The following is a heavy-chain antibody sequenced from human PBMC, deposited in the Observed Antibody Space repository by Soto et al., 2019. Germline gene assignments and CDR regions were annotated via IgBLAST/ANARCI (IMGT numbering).Heavy chain of an antibody. V-gene: IGHV3-49*04. CDR2: IRSKAYGGTT. CDR3: TRGDCGGDCYTGY. J-gene: IGHJ4*02. D-gene: IGHD2-21*02. CDR1: GFTFGDYA. Sequence: PGESLKISCPASGFTFGDYAMSWVRQAPGKGLEWVGFIRSKAYGGTTEYAASVKGRFTISRDDSKSIAYLQMNSLKTEDTAVYYCTRGDCGGDCYTGYWGQGALVTVSS.